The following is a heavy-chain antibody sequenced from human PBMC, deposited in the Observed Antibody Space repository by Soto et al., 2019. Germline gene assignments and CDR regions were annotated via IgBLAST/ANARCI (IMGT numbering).Heavy chain of an antibody. CDR3: TRGPRPSSVGTLAV. Sequence: PGGSLRLSCVASGFVFEVYWMHWVRQVPGKGLEWVSRISDDGARTDYADSVRGRFTISRDNANNALYLQMNALRGEDTAVYFCTRGPRPSSVGTLAVWGRGALVTVSS. CDR2: ISDDGART. J-gene: IGHJ4*02. CDR1: GFVFEVYW. V-gene: IGHV3-74*01. D-gene: IGHD2-2*01.